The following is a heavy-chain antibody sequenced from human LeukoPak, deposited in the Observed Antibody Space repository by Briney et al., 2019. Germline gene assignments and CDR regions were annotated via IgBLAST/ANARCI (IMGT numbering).Heavy chain of an antibody. D-gene: IGHD5-18*01. Sequence: GKSLRLSCAASGFTFSGYGMEWVRQAPGKGLEWVAVIWYDGSNKYYADSVKGRFTISRDNAKNTLYLQMNSLRVEDTAVYYCGRDLSGYSYGLGYWGQGTLVTVSS. CDR2: IWYDGSNK. CDR1: GFTFSGYG. J-gene: IGHJ4*02. CDR3: GRDLSGYSYGLGY. V-gene: IGHV3-33*03.